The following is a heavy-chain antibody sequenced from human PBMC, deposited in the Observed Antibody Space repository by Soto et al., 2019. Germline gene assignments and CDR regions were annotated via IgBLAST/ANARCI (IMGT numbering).Heavy chain of an antibody. CDR2: ISGSGGST. D-gene: IGHD3-3*01. CDR1: GFTFSSYA. J-gene: IGHJ4*02. CDR3: AKAYYDFWSGSDY. Sequence: GGSLRLSCAASGFTFSSYAMSWVRQAPGKGLEWVSAISGSGGSTYYADSVKGRFTISRDNSKNTLYLQMNRLRAEDTAVYYCAKAYYDFWSGSDYWGQGTLVTVSS. V-gene: IGHV3-23*01.